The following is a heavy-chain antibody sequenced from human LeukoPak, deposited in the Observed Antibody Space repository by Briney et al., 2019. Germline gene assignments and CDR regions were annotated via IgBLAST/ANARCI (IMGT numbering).Heavy chain of an antibody. CDR2: IYYSGST. CDR1: GGSITSSY. D-gene: IGHD3-10*01. Sequence: SETLSLTCIVSGGSITSSYWSWIRQPPGKGLEYIGYIYYSGSTNYNPSLKGRVTISVDTSKNQFSLKLSSVTAADTAVYYCATAGPISGRHNYFDSWGQGTLVTVSS. CDR3: ATAGPISGRHNYFDS. J-gene: IGHJ4*02. V-gene: IGHV4-59*01.